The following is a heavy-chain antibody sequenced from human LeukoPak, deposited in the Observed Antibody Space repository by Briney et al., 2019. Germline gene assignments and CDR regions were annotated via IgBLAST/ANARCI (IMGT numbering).Heavy chain of an antibody. CDR2: IDRSGSTT. CDR3: ASFTVTTRKVQSTLVDY. J-gene: IGHJ4*02. Sequence: GGSLRLSCAASGFSVSSNYMSWVRQPPGKGLEWVSYIDRSGSTTYYADSVRGRFTISRDNAKNSLYLQMNSLRAEDTAMYYCASFTVTTRKVQSTLVDYWGQGTLVTVSS. CDR1: GFSVSSNY. D-gene: IGHD4-17*01. V-gene: IGHV3-48*01.